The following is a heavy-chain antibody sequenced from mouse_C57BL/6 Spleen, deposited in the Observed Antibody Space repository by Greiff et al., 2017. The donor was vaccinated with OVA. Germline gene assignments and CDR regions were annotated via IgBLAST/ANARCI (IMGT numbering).Heavy chain of an antibody. D-gene: IGHD2-5*01. CDR2: IYPGSGNT. CDR1: GYTFTDYY. V-gene: IGHV1-76*01. J-gene: IGHJ4*01. Sequence: QVQLQQSGAELVRPGASVKLSCKASGYTFTDYYINWVKQRPGQGLEWIARIYPGSGNTYYNEKFKGKATLTAEKSSSTAYMQLSSLTSEDSAVYFWARPDSNYLAMDYWGQGTSVTVSS. CDR3: ARPDSNYLAMDY.